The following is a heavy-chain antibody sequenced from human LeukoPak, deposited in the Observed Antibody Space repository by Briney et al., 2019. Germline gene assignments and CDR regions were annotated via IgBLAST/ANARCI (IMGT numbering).Heavy chain of an antibody. Sequence: ASVKVSCKVSGYTLTELSMHWVRQAPGKGLEWMGGFDPEDGETIYAQKFQGRVTKTTDTSTSTAYMELRSLRSDDTAVYYCARDAVGQQWLSRGYYGMDVWGQGTTVTVSS. CDR1: GYTLTELS. J-gene: IGHJ6*02. CDR3: ARDAVGQQWLSRGYYGMDV. V-gene: IGHV1-24*01. CDR2: FDPEDGET. D-gene: IGHD6-19*01.